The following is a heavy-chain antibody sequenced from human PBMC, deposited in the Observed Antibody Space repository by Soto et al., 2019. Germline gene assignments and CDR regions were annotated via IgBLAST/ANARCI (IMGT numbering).Heavy chain of an antibody. CDR1: GFTFNNYA. J-gene: IGHJ4*02. Sequence: EVQLLESGGGLVQPGESLRLSCAASGFTFNNYAMTWVRQAPGQGLEWVSAISGNGGDTYYADSVKGRFTISRDNSMNALYLQMNSLRAEDTAVYYCAKKETTTMAYYYFDYWGQGTLVTVSS. D-gene: IGHD2-8*01. CDR3: AKKETTTMAYYYFDY. V-gene: IGHV3-23*01. CDR2: ISGNGGDT.